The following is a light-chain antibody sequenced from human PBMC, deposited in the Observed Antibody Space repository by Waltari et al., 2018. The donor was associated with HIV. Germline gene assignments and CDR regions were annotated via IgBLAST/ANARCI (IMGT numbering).Light chain of an antibody. Sequence: QSVLTQSPSVSAAPGQKVTISCSGSNSNIGSRSVSWYQHLPGTAPKLLIYDDNERPSGIPERFSGSNSGDTATLTISGTQAVDEADYYCQAWDSSSAVVFGGGTKLTVL. CDR2: DDN. CDR1: NSNIGSRS. V-gene: IGLV1-51*01. CDR3: QAWDSSSAVV. J-gene: IGLJ2*01.